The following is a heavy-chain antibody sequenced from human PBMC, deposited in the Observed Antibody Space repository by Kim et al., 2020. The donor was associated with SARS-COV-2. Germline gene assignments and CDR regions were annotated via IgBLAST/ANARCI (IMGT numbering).Heavy chain of an antibody. J-gene: IGHJ4*02. CDR1: GFTFSSYG. CDR3: ATPAGTGYYRFDY. Sequence: GGSLRLSCAASGFTFSSYGMHWVRQAPGKGLEWVAVISYDGSNKYYADSVKGRFTISRDNSKNTLYLQMNSLRAEDTAVYYCATPAGTGYYRFDYWGQGT. D-gene: IGHD3-9*01. V-gene: IGHV3-30*03. CDR2: ISYDGSNK.